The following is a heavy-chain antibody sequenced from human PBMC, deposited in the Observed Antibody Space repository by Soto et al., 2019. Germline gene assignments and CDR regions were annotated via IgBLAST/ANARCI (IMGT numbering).Heavy chain of an antibody. V-gene: IGHV4-31*03. CDR3: ATHPGYDEMLTGYTKYYFDA. CDR1: GGSISSCGYY. D-gene: IGHD3-9*01. J-gene: IGHJ4*02. CDR2: IYYSGST. Sequence: PSETLSLTCTVSGGSISSCGYYWSLIRQHPGKGLEWIGYIYYSGSTYYNPSLKSRVTISVDTSKNQFSLKLSSVTAADTAVYYCATHPGYDEMLTGYTKYYFDAWGQGILVTVSS.